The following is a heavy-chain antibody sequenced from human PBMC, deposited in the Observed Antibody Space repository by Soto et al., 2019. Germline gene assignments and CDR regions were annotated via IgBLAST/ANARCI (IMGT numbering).Heavy chain of an antibody. CDR3: ARDRVGYDYMDV. V-gene: IGHV3-33*01. Sequence: PGGSLRLSCAASGFTFSSYGMHWVRQAPGKGLEWVAVIWYDGSNKYYADSVKGRFTISRDNSKNTLYLQMNSLRAEDTAVYYCARDRVGYDYMDVWGKGTTVTVSS. CDR1: GFTFSSYG. J-gene: IGHJ6*03. CDR2: IWYDGSNK.